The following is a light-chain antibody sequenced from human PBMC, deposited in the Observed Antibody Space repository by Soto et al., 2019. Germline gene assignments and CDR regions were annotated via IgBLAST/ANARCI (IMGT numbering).Light chain of an antibody. Sequence: DIQMNQSPSTLSASVGDRVTIPCRASQSISSWLAWYQQKPGKAPKLLIYDASSLESGVPSRFSGRGSGTEFTRTISSLQPDDFATYYCQQYNSYWTFGQGTKVDIK. CDR3: QQYNSYWT. J-gene: IGKJ1*01. V-gene: IGKV1-5*01. CDR1: QSISSW. CDR2: DAS.